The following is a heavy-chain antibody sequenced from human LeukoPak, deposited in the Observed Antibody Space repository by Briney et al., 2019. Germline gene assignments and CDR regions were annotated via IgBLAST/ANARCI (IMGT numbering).Heavy chain of an antibody. CDR2: IRNDGTNK. D-gene: IGHD2-15*01. J-gene: IGHJ6*03. CDR1: GFTFSSYG. V-gene: IGHV3-30*02. Sequence: PGGSLRLSCAASGFTFSSYGMHWVRRAPGKGLEWVAVIRNDGTNKYYADSVKGRFTISRDNSKNTVHLQMNSLRAEDTAVYYCAKDHCSRGTCYYYYYMDVWGKGTTVTVSS. CDR3: AKDHCSRGTCYYYYYMDV.